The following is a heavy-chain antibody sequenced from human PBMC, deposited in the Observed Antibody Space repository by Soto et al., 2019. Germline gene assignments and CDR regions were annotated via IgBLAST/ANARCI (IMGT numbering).Heavy chain of an antibody. V-gene: IGHV4-4*02. CDR1: GGSISSSNW. J-gene: IGHJ6*02. D-gene: IGHD5-18*01. CDR3: ARDWDLWLRDTKYYYYGMDV. CDR2: IYHSGST. Sequence: PSETLSLTCAVSGGSISSSNWWSWVRQPPGKGLEWIGEIYHSGSTNYNPSLKSRVTISVDKSKNQFSLKLSSVTAADTAVYYCARDWDLWLRDTKYYYYGMDVWGQGTTVTVSS.